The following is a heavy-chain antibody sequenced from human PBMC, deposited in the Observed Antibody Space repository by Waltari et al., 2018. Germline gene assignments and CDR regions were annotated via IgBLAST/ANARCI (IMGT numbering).Heavy chain of an antibody. Sequence: QMQLVQSGPEVKKPGTSVKVSCKASGFTFTSSAMQWVRQARGHGLEWIGWIVVGSGNTNYAQKFQERVTITRDMSTSTAYMELSSLRSEDTTVYYCAADQGCGGDCYFEDYYYMDVWGKGTTVTVSS. CDR2: IVVGSGNT. CDR3: AADQGCGGDCYFEDYYYMDV. V-gene: IGHV1-58*02. CDR1: GFTFTSSA. D-gene: IGHD2-21*01. J-gene: IGHJ6*03.